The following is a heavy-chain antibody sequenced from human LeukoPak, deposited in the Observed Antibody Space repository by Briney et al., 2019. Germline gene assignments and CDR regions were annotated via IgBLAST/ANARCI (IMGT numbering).Heavy chain of an antibody. D-gene: IGHD6-13*01. CDR1: GGSISSHY. CDR2: MYNSGST. V-gene: IGHV4-59*08. Sequence: TSETLSLTCTVSGGSISSHYWSWIRQPPGKGLEWIGYMYNSGSTNYNPSLKSRVTISVDSSKNQFSLKLSSVTAADTAVYYCARHREAAAFSGFDYWGQGTLVTVSS. CDR3: ARHREAAAFSGFDY. J-gene: IGHJ4*02.